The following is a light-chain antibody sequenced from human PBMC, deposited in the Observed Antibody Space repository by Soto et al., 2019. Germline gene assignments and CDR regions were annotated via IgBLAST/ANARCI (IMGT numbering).Light chain of an antibody. J-gene: IGLJ3*02. CDR3: CSYAGNSTWV. V-gene: IGLV2-23*01. CDR2: EGS. CDR1: NSDVGSYNL. Sequence: QSALTQPASVSGSPGQSITISCTGTNSDVGSYNLVSWYQQHPGKAPKLMISEGSKRPSGVSDRFSGSKSGNTASLTISGLQAEDEADYYCCSYAGNSTWVFGGGTKLIVL.